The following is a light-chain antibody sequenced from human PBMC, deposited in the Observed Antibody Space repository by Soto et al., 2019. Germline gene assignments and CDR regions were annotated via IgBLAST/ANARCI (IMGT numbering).Light chain of an antibody. V-gene: IGKV1-5*03. CDR3: QQYNDYPWS. J-gene: IGKJ1*01. Sequence: DIQMTQSPSTLSASVGDRVTITCRASHNIVNCLAWYQQKPGKAPNLLIYKASSLECGVPSRFSASGSGTEFTLTIDSLQPDDFSTYYCQQYNDYPWSFGQGTRVEIK. CDR1: HNIVNC. CDR2: KAS.